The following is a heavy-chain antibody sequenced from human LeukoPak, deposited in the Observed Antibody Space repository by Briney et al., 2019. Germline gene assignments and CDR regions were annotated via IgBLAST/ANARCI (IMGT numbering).Heavy chain of an antibody. V-gene: IGHV3-23*01. D-gene: IGHD2-15*01. CDR3: ARSRSAGAGYYFDS. J-gene: IGHJ4*02. CDR1: AFIFSDFA. Sequence: PGGSLRLSCTAPAFIFSDFAMSWVRQAPGKGLEWVSTISASGLRTYFADSVQGRFTISRDNSNNTLSLHMSRLRAGDTALYYCARSRSAGAGYYFDSWGQGTLVAVSS. CDR2: ISASGLRT.